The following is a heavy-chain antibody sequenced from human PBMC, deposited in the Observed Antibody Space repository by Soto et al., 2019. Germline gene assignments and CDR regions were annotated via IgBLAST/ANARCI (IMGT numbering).Heavy chain of an antibody. CDR3: ARDPITFGGVIVPYFDY. Sequence: PSQTLSLTCAISGDSVSSNSAAWNWIRQSPSRGLEWLGRTYYRSKWYNDYAVSVKSRITINPDTSKNQFSLQLNSVTPEDTAVYYCARDPITFGGVIVPYFDYWGQGTLVTVSS. CDR2: TYYRSKWYN. CDR1: GDSVSSNSAA. D-gene: IGHD3-16*02. V-gene: IGHV6-1*01. J-gene: IGHJ4*02.